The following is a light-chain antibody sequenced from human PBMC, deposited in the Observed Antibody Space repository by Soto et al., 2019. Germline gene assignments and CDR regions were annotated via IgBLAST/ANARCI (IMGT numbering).Light chain of an antibody. CDR2: GAF. Sequence: EIVMTQSPATLSVSPGERATLSCRASQSVSSNLAWYQQKPGQAPRLLIYGAFTRATGIPVRFSGSGSGTEFTLTIGSLQSEDFAVYYCQQYKNWPPLTFGGGTKVEIK. CDR3: QQYKNWPPLT. V-gene: IGKV3-15*01. CDR1: QSVSSN. J-gene: IGKJ4*01.